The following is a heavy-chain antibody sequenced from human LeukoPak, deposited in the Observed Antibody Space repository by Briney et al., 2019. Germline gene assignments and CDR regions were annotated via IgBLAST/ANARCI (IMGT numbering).Heavy chain of an antibody. Sequence: SETLSLTCTVSGYSISSGYYWGWIRQPPGKGLEWIGGIHHSGSTYYNPSLKSRVTISVDTSKNQFSLKLSSVTAADTAVYYRARDGSSSSIDYWGQGTLVTVSS. CDR1: GYSISSGYY. J-gene: IGHJ4*02. CDR3: ARDGSSSSIDY. CDR2: IHHSGST. V-gene: IGHV4-38-2*02. D-gene: IGHD6-6*01.